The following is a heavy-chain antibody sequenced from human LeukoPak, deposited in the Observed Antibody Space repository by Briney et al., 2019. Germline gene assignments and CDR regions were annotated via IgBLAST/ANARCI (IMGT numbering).Heavy chain of an antibody. Sequence: GGSLRLSCAASGFTFNTYAMSWVRQAPGKGLEWVSAISGSGGSTYYADSVKGRFTISRDNSKNTLYLQMNSLRAEDTAVYYCAKPPPLMTTVTTPLGYWGQGTLVTVSS. D-gene: IGHD4-17*01. CDR1: GFTFNTYA. V-gene: IGHV3-23*01. CDR2: ISGSGGST. J-gene: IGHJ4*02. CDR3: AKPPPLMTTVTTPLGY.